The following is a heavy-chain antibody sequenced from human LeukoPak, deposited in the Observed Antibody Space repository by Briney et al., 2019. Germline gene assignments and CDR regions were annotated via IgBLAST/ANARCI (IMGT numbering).Heavy chain of an antibody. V-gene: IGHV3-21*01. Sequence: GGSLRLSCAASGFTFSSYSMNWVRQAPGKGLEWVSSISSSSSYIYYADSVKGRFTISRDNAKNSLYLQMNSLRAEDTAVYYCARGRPSGGYNKYYFDYWGQGTLVTVSS. CDR1: GFTFSSYS. J-gene: IGHJ4*02. CDR3: ARGRPSGGYNKYYFDY. CDR2: ISSSSSYI. D-gene: IGHD5-24*01.